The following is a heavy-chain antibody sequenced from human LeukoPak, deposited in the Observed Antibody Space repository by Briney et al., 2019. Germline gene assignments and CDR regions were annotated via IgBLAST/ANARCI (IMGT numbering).Heavy chain of an antibody. CDR1: GFTFSSYW. D-gene: IGHD3-16*02. CDR2: IKQDGSEK. CDR3: ASDPTFGGVIVGNY. Sequence: GGSLRLSCAASGFTFSSYWMSWVRQAPGKGLEWVANIKQDGSEKYYVDSVKGRFTISRDNSKNTLYLQMNSLRAEDTAVYYCASDPTFGGVIVGNYWGQGTLVTVSS. V-gene: IGHV3-7*01. J-gene: IGHJ4*02.